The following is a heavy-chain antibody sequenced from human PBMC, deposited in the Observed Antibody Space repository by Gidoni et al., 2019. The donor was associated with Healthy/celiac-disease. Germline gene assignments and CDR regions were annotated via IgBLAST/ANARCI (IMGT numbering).Heavy chain of an antibody. CDR3: AKDYDEPQQWEPLWGTYY. J-gene: IGHJ4*02. V-gene: IGHV3-23*01. CDR1: GFTFSSYA. D-gene: IGHD1-26*01. CDR2: ISGSGGST. Sequence: EVQLLESGGGLVQPGGSLRLPCAASGFTFSSYAMSWVRQAPGKGLEWVSAISGSGGSTYYADSVKGRFTISRDNSKNTLYLQMNSLRAEDTAVYYCAKDYDEPQQWEPLWGTYYWGQGTLVTVSS.